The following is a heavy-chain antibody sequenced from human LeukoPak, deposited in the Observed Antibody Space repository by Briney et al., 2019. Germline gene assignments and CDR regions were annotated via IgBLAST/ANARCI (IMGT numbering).Heavy chain of an antibody. J-gene: IGHJ3*02. CDR3: AKGGLLSEAVDAFDI. CDR2: IWYDGSNK. Sequence: GSLRLSCAASGFTFSSYGMHWVRQAPGKGLEWVAVIWYDGSNKYYADSVKGRFTISRDNSKNTLYLQMNSLRAEDMALYYCAKGGLLSEAVDAFDIWGQGTMVTVSS. D-gene: IGHD2-21*01. CDR1: GFTFSSYG. V-gene: IGHV3-30*02.